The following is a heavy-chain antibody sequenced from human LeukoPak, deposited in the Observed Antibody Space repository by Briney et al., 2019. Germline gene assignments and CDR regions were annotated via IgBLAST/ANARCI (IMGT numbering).Heavy chain of an antibody. CDR1: GFTFSSYA. CDR3: AKDRGLWFGESQNWFDP. J-gene: IGHJ5*02. CDR2: ISGSGGST. D-gene: IGHD3-10*01. Sequence: GGSLRLSCAASGFTFSSYAMSWVRQAPGKGLEWVSAISGSGGSTYYADSVKGRFTISGDNSKNTLYLQMNSLRAEDTAAYYCAKDRGLWFGESQNWFDPWGQGTLVTVSS. V-gene: IGHV3-23*01.